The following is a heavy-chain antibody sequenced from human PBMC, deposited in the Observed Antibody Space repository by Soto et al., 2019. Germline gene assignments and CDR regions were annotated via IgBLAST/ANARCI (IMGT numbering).Heavy chain of an antibody. J-gene: IGHJ4*02. V-gene: IGHV1-2*02. D-gene: IGHD2-8*02. CDR3: ARGDYGTGGYPFPYFDY. Sequence: ASVKVSCKASGYSFTGYYIHWVRQAPGQGLEWMGWINPDSGATNYAQNFQGRVTLTSDTSISTAFMDLTSLTSDDTAVYYCARGDYGTGGYPFPYFDYWGQGTLVTVSS. CDR2: INPDSGAT. CDR1: GYSFTGYY.